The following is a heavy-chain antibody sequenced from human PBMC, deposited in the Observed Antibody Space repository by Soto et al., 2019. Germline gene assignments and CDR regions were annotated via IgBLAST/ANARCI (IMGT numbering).Heavy chain of an antibody. Sequence: QVQLVQSGAEVQKSGASVKVSCKASGYTFTSYYMHWVRQAPGQGLEWMGIINPSGGSTDYAQKFQGRVTMTRDTSTSTVYMELSRLRSEDTAVYYCAKDRGRATAGEYYYYGMDVWGQGTTVTVSS. J-gene: IGHJ6*02. CDR3: AKDRGRATAGEYYYYGMDV. V-gene: IGHV1-46*01. CDR2: INPSGGST. CDR1: GYTFTSYY. D-gene: IGHD6-13*01.